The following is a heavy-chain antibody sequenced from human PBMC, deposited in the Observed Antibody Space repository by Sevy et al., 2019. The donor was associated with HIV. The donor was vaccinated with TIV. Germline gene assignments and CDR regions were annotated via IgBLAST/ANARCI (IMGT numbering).Heavy chain of an antibody. CDR1: GYNFANYW. Sequence: GESLKISCQGSGYNFANYWIGWVRQMPGKGLEWMGIIYPSESDSIYSPSFQGQVTISADKSINTAYLQWTSLEASDTAVYYCPRSAHFFDNNGFYPFDYWGQGTLVTVSS. D-gene: IGHD3-3*01. CDR3: PRSAHFFDNNGFYPFDY. V-gene: IGHV5-51*01. CDR2: IYPSESDS. J-gene: IGHJ4*02.